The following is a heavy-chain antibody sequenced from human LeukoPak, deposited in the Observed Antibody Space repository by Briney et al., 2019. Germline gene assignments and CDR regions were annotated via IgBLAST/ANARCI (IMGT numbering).Heavy chain of an antibody. V-gene: IGHV3-53*01. Sequence: PGGSLRLSCAVSGFTVSSNYMSWVRQAPGKGLEWVSVIDSGGSTYYADSVKGRFTISRDNSKNTLYLQMNSLRAEDTAVYYCATTGLLGDIPWGQGTLVTVSS. CDR2: IDSGGST. D-gene: IGHD2-21*01. J-gene: IGHJ5*02. CDR1: GFTVSSNY. CDR3: ATTGLLGDIP.